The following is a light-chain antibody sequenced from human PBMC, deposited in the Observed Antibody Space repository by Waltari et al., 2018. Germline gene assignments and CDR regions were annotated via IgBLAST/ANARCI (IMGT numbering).Light chain of an antibody. CDR3: CSYAGSYTWV. V-gene: IGLV2-14*02. Sequence: QSALTQPASVSGSPGQSITISCNGTSSDVGAYNLFSWYHHHPGKAPKLMIYESTKRPSGVSNRISGSKSGITASLTISGLRAEDEAEYYCCSYAGSYTWVFGGGTKLTVV. CDR2: EST. CDR1: SSDVGAYNL. J-gene: IGLJ3*02.